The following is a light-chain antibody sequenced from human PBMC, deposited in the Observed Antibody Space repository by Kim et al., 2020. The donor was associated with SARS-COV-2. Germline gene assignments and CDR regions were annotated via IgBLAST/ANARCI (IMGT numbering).Light chain of an antibody. Sequence: SVGDRVTITCRASQNINNWLAGYQQKPGKAPKLLIYKTSSLESGVPSRFSGSRSGTEFTLTISSLQPDDFATYYCQQYNTYSALTFGGGTKVDIK. CDR3: QQYNTYSALT. CDR1: QNINNW. J-gene: IGKJ4*01. V-gene: IGKV1-5*03. CDR2: KTS.